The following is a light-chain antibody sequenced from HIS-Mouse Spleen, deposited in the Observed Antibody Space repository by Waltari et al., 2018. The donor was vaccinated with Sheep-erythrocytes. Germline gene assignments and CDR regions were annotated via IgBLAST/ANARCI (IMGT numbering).Light chain of an antibody. V-gene: IGLV1-44*01. Sequence: QSVLTQPPSASGTPGQRVTISCSGSSSNIGSNTVNWYQQLPGTAPKLLIYSNTQLPSGVPDRFSGSKSGTSASLAISGLQSDDEADYYCAAWDDSLNGPVFGGGTKLTVL. CDR1: SSNIGSNT. CDR3: AAWDDSLNGPV. J-gene: IGLJ3*02. CDR2: SNT.